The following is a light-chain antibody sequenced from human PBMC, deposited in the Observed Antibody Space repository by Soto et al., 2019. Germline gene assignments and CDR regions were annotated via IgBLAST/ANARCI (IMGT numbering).Light chain of an antibody. V-gene: IGKV1-16*02. J-gene: IGKJ4*01. CDR1: QDIRNH. Sequence: DIQITQSPSSLSASVGDRVTITFRASQDIRNHLAWFQQIPGKAPKSLIYDASTLQSGVPSKFSGSGSGTDFTLTVSSLQPEDFATYYCQQYHLYPLTFGGGTKVDI. CDR2: DAS. CDR3: QQYHLYPLT.